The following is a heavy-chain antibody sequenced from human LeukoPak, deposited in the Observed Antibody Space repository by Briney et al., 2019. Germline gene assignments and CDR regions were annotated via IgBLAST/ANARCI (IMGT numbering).Heavy chain of an antibody. CDR3: ARASNFADSLYI. V-gene: IGHV3-21*01. D-gene: IGHD3-16*02. CDR2: ISSRSSYM. J-gene: IGHJ3*02. CDR1: GFNVGVNI. Sequence: GGSLRLSCAATGFNVGVNIMNWVRQAPGKGLEWVSSISSRSSYMDYTDSVRGRFTVSRDNAQDTLYLQMTGLRVEDTAVYYCARASNFADSLYIWGQGTIVTVSS.